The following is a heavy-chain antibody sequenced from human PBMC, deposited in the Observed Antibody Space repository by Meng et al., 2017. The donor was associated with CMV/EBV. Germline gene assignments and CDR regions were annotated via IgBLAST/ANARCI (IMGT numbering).Heavy chain of an antibody. J-gene: IGHJ5*02. V-gene: IGHV4-61*01. CDR2: AYYNGGT. CDR3: ARGHDFWSGYYLFDP. D-gene: IGHD3-3*01. CDR1: GGSVSSGSYD. Sequence: SGGSVSSGSYDWTWTRQPPGKGLEWIGYAYYNGGTNYSPSLKSRVTILIDASKNQFSLELTSVTAADTAVYYCARGHDFWSGYYLFDPWGQGTLVTVSS.